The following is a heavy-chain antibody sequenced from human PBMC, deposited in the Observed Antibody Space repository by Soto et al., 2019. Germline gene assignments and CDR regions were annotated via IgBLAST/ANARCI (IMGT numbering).Heavy chain of an antibody. D-gene: IGHD6-13*01. Sequence: QVQLQESGPGRVKPSQTLSLTCTVSGGSISSGDYYWFWIRRPPGKCLWGIGYIYYSGITYDNPSPKSRVTIAVDTYKKQFYLKLSSVTAPDTAVYYCASERPDGSRLDPWGQGTLVTVSS. J-gene: IGHJ5*02. V-gene: IGHV4-30-4*01. CDR2: IYYSGIT. CDR3: ASERPDGSRLDP. CDR1: GGSISSGDYY.